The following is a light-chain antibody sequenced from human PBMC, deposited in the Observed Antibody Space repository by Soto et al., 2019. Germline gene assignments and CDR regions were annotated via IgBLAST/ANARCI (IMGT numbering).Light chain of an antibody. Sequence: EAVLTQSPATLSVSAGERTTLFCRASQSVATNLSCYQHRPGQAPRLLIDGASTRAALTPARFSGSGSRTEFTLTISRLQSEDFAVYYCQRYNNWSGTFGPGTQVEIK. J-gene: IGKJ1*01. CDR3: QRYNNWSGT. CDR2: GAS. CDR1: QSVATN. V-gene: IGKV3-15*01.